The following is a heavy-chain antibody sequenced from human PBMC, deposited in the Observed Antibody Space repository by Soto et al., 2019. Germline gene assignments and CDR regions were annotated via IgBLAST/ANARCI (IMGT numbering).Heavy chain of an antibody. Sequence: GGSLRLSCAASGFTFSSYSMNWVRQAPGKGLEWVSYISSSSSTIYYADSVKGRFTISRDNAKNTLYLQMTSLRAEDTAVYYCAKDATLPGQAATLRRGYFQHWGQGTLVTVSS. CDR1: GFTFSSYS. J-gene: IGHJ1*01. CDR2: ISSSSSTI. D-gene: IGHD2-15*01. CDR3: AKDATLPGQAATLRRGYFQH. V-gene: IGHV3-48*01.